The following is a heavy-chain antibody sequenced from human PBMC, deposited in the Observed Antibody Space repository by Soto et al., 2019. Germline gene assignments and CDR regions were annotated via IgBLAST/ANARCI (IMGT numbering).Heavy chain of an antibody. CDR3: ARRLAPTISALGY. CDR1: GLTFTAST. V-gene: IGHV3-30*09. J-gene: IGHJ4*02. Sequence: GGSLRLSCTASGLTFTASTFHWVRQAPGKGLQWVAVISENGDRQYSTESVRGRFVISRDSSKNTLYLQMNSLRPEDTGVYFCARRLAPTISALGYWGQGALVTVS. CDR2: ISENGDRQ. D-gene: IGHD1-26*01.